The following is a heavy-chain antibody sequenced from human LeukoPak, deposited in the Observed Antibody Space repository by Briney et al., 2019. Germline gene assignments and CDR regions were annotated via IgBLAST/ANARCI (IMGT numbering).Heavy chain of an antibody. CDR3: ARTLRYFDWCFDY. V-gene: IGHV4-59*01. Sequence: SETLSLTCTVSGGSISSYYWSWIRQPPGQGLEWIGYIYYSGSTNYNPSLTSRVTISVDTSKNQFSLKLSSVTAADTAVYYCARTLRYFDWCFDYWGQGTLVTVSS. D-gene: IGHD3-9*01. J-gene: IGHJ4*02. CDR1: GGSISSYY. CDR2: IYYSGST.